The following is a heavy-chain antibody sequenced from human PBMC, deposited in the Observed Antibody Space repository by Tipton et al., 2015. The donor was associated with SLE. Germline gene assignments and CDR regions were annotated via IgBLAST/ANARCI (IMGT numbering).Heavy chain of an antibody. V-gene: IGHV3-53*01. CDR1: GFTVSSNY. CDR2: IYSGGST. CDR3: ARSLDSSGTFGY. J-gene: IGHJ4*02. Sequence: SLRLSCAASGFTVSSNYMSWVRQAPGKGLEWVSVIYSGGSTYYADSVKGRFTISRDNSKNTLYLQMNSLRAEDTAVYYCARSLDSSGTFGYWGQGTLVTVSS. D-gene: IGHD3-22*01.